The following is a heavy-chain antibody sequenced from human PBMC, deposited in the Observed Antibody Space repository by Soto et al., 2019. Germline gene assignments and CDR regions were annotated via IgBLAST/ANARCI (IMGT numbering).Heavy chain of an antibody. CDR1: GFTFSSYG. CDR2: ISYDGSNK. D-gene: IGHD2-21*01. J-gene: IGHJ5*01. V-gene: IGHV3-30*18. Sequence: GGSLRLSCAASGFTFSSYGMHWVRQAPGKGLEWVAVISYDGSNKYYADSVKGRFTISRDNSKNTLYLQMNSLRAEDTALYYCAKDVAIPRGRSSWFDSWGQGTLVTVSS. CDR3: AKDVAIPRGRSSWFDS.